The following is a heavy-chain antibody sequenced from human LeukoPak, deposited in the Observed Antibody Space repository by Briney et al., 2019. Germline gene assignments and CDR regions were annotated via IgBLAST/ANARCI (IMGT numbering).Heavy chain of an antibody. V-gene: IGHV4-38-2*02. CDR2: IYHSGST. Sequence: SETLSLTCTVSGYSISSSYYWGWIRQPPGKGLEWIGSIYHSGSTYYNPSLKSRVTISVDTSKNQFSLKLSSVTAADTAVYYLGGEEAYWGQGTLVTVSS. CDR1: GYSISSSYY. CDR3: GGEEAY. J-gene: IGHJ4*02.